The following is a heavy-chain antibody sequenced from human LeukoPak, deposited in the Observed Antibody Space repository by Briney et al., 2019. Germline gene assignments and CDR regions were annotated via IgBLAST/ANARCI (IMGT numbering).Heavy chain of an antibody. D-gene: IGHD2-8*02. CDR3: ASLDWWNFDY. V-gene: IGHV4-38-2*02. Sequence: SETLSLTCTVSGYSISSGYYWGWIRQPPGKGLEWIGSIYHSGSTYYTPSLKSRVTISIDRSKNQFSLKLSSVTAADTAVYYCASLDWWNFDYWGQGILVTVSS. CDR2: IYHSGST. CDR1: GYSISSGYY. J-gene: IGHJ4*02.